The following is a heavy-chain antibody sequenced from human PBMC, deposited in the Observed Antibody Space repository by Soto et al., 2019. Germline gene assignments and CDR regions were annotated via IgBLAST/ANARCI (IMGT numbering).Heavy chain of an antibody. D-gene: IGHD4-17*01. CDR2: ISAYNGNT. CDR1: GYTFTSYG. V-gene: IGHV1-18*01. J-gene: IGHJ6*02. CDR3: ARGGLMTTVTTVYYYYGMDV. Sequence: GASVKVSCKASGYTFTSYGISWVRQAPGQGLEWMGWISAYNGNTNYAQKLQGRVTMTADTSTSTAYMELRSLRSDDTAVYYCARGGLMTTVTTVYYYYGMDVWGQGTTVTVSS.